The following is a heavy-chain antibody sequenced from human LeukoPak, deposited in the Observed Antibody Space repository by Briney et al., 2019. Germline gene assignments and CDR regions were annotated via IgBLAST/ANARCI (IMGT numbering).Heavy chain of an antibody. Sequence: PGGSLRLSCAASGFTFSSYGMHWVRQAPGKGLEWVAVIWYDGSNKYYADSVKGRFTISRDNSKNTLYLQMNSLRAEDTAVYYCARGQLYSNYARWFDPWGQGTLVTVSS. CDR2: IWYDGSNK. CDR1: GFTFSSYG. CDR3: ARGQLYSNYARWFDP. J-gene: IGHJ5*02. D-gene: IGHD4-4*01. V-gene: IGHV3-33*01.